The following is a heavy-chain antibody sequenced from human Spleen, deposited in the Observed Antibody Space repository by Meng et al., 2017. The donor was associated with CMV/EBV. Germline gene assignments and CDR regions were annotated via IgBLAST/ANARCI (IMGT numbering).Heavy chain of an antibody. CDR1: GYTFTDYY. D-gene: IGHD6-13*01. Sequence: SGYTFTDYYMHCVRQAPGKGLEWMGLIEPEDGETIYAEKFQGRITMTADTSTDTAYMQLSSLRSEDTAMYYCVRRGAAAGTDDTFDIWGQGTMVTVSS. CDR3: VRRGAAAGTDDTFDI. V-gene: IGHV1-69-2*01. J-gene: IGHJ3*02. CDR2: IEPEDGET.